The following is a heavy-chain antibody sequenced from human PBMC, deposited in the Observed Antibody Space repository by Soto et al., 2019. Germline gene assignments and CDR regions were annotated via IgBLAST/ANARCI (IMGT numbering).Heavy chain of an antibody. J-gene: IGHJ6*03. V-gene: IGHV4-39*01. CDR1: GDSVSSRSYY. CDR3: ARFSWYDGDSITNYYMDF. D-gene: IGHD6-13*01. Sequence: LQESGPGLVKPSETLSLTCSVFGDSVSSRSYYWAWIRRPPGMGLEWIASISYTGNTYYNPSLTSRAAISGDTSKNQFTLKLSFLTAADTAVYYCARFSWYDGDSITNYYMDFWGNGATVTVSS. CDR2: ISYTGNT.